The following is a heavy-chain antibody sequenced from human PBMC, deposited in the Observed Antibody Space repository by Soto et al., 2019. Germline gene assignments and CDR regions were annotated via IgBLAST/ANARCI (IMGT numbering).Heavy chain of an antibody. CDR2: ISGSGGST. J-gene: IGHJ5*02. V-gene: IGHV3-23*01. CDR3: AKSKGGIAAAGPRVDWFDP. Sequence: EVQLLESGGGLVQPGGSLRLSCAASGFTFSSYAMSWVRQAPGKGLEWVSAISGSGGSTYYADSVKGRFTISRDNSKHTLYLQMNSLRAEDTAVYYCAKSKGGIAAAGPRVDWFDPWGQGTLVTVSS. CDR1: GFTFSSYA. D-gene: IGHD6-13*01.